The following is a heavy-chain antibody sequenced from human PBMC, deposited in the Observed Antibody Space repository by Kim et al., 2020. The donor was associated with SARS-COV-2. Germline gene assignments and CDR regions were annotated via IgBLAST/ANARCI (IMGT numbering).Heavy chain of an antibody. V-gene: IGHV1-18*01. J-gene: IGHJ4*02. CDR2: ISAYNGNT. Sequence: ASVKVSCKTSGYTFTNYDINWVRQAPGQGLEWMGWISAYNGNTNYAQKLHGRVTMTTDTSTSTAYMELRSLRSDDTAVYYCARRVSGYDDYWGQGTLVTV. CDR1: GYTFTNYD. D-gene: IGHD5-12*01. CDR3: ARRVSGYDDY.